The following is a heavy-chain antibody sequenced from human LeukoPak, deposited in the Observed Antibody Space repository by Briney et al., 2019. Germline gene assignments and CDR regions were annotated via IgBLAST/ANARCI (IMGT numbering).Heavy chain of an antibody. V-gene: IGHV4-61*01. CDR3: ARQGSGNYLSPVNY. Sequence: PSETLSLTCTVSGASVSSDSYYWTWIRQPPGKGLEWIGYIYYSGSTNYNPSLRSPVTISLDTSRTQFSLKLSSVTAADTAVYYCARQGSGNYLSPVNYWGQGTLVTVSS. J-gene: IGHJ4*02. CDR1: GASVSSDSYY. D-gene: IGHD1-26*01. CDR2: IYYSGST.